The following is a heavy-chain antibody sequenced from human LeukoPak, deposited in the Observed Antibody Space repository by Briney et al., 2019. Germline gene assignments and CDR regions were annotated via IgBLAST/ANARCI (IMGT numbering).Heavy chain of an antibody. CDR2: IYYSGST. Sequence: PSQTLSLTCAVSGGSISSGGYSWSWIRQPPGKGLEWIGYIYYSGSTYYNPSLKSRVTISVDTSKNQFSLKLSSVTAADMAVYYCARGPYYYYMDVWGKGTTVTVSS. V-gene: IGHV4-30-4*07. J-gene: IGHJ6*03. CDR3: ARGPYYYYMDV. CDR1: GGSISSGGYS.